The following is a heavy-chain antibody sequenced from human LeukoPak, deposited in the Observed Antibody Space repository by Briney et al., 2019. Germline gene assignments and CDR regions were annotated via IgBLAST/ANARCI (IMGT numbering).Heavy chain of an antibody. CDR3: AREWSTALDY. V-gene: IGHV3-48*02. J-gene: IGHJ4*02. D-gene: IGHD4-11*01. CDR2: ISSSSSTI. CDR1: GFTFRSYS. Sequence: GGSLRLSCAASGFTFRSYSMNWVRQAPGKGLEWVSYISSSSSTIYYADSVKGRFTISRDNAKNSLYLQVNRLRDEDTAVYYCAREWSTALDYWGQGALVIVSS.